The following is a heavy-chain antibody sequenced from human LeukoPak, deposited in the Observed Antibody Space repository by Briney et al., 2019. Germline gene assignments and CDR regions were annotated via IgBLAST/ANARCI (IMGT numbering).Heavy chain of an antibody. V-gene: IGHV3-23*01. Sequence: GGSLRLSCAASGFTFSSYAMSWVRQAPGKGLEWVSAISGSGGSTYYADSVKGRFTISRDNAKNTLYLQMNSLRAEDTAVYYCARFNYDSKYYDYWGQGTLVTVSS. CDR3: ARFNYDSKYYDY. D-gene: IGHD3-16*01. CDR1: GFTFSSYA. J-gene: IGHJ4*02. CDR2: ISGSGGST.